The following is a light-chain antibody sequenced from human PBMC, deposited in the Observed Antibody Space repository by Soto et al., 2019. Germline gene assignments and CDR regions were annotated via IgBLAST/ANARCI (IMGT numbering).Light chain of an antibody. J-gene: IGKJ2*02. CDR3: QQDYSIPCT. V-gene: IGKV4-1*01. CDR2: GAS. Sequence: DFVMTQAPDSLAVSLGERATINCKSSQTVLYNSNNKNHLGWFQQKPGHPPKLLIYGASTRASGVPDRFSGSGSGTDFTLTISSLQAEDVAVYYCQQDYSIPCTFGQGTKLEIK. CDR1: QTVLYNSNNKNH.